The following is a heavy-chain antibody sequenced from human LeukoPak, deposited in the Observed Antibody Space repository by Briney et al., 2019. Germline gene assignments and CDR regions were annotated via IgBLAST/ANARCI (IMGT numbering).Heavy chain of an antibody. CDR1: GYSFTGYY. J-gene: IGHJ5*02. D-gene: IGHD5-12*01. CDR3: ARGAVGYSGYDNWFDP. Sequence: ASVKVSCKASGYSFTGYYIHWVRQAPGQSLEWMGWTNPNSGVTKYEQKFQGRVTMTRDTSTSTAYMELSSLRSDDTAVYYCARGAVGYSGYDNWFDPRGQGTLVTVSS. CDR2: TNPNSGVT. V-gene: IGHV1-2*02.